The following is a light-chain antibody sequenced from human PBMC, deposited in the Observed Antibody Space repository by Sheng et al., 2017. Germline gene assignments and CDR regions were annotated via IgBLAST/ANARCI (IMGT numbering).Light chain of an antibody. CDR1: QSIGTY. CDR2: DAS. CDR3: QQRNNWPPSIT. Sequence: VLTQSPATLSLSPGDTATLSCRASQSIGTYLAWYQQKPGQAPRLLIYDASNRATGIPARFSGSGSGTDFTLTISSLEPEDFAVYYCQQRNNWPPSITFGQGTRLEIK. J-gene: IGKJ5*01. V-gene: IGKV3-11*01.